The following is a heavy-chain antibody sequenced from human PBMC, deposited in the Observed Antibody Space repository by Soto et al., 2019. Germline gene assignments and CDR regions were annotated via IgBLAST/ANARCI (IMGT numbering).Heavy chain of an antibody. CDR3: ARDDHTYGVY. D-gene: IGHD2-21*01. J-gene: IGHJ4*02. Sequence: PGGSLRLSCTVSGFAFNNYGINWVRQAPGKGLEWVSYIGPYGNSIYYADSVKGRFTISRDDATKSLHLHMNSLRTDDTAVYYCARDDHTYGVYWGQGTPVTVS. CDR2: IGPYGNSI. V-gene: IGHV3-48*04. CDR1: GFAFNNYG.